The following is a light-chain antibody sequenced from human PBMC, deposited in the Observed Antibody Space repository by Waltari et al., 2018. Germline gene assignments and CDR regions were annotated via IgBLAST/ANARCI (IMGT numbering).Light chain of an antibody. CDR1: SADIGDDNY. Sequence: QSALPQPASVSGSPGQSLTIPCTGTSADIGDDNYVSWYQQLPGTAPKLIIYEVTNRPSGVSDRFSGSKSGNTASLTISGLLPDDEAQYHCSSYTLSSSLVLFGGGTKVTVL. CDR3: SSYTLSSSLVL. V-gene: IGLV2-14*01. CDR2: EVT. J-gene: IGLJ2*01.